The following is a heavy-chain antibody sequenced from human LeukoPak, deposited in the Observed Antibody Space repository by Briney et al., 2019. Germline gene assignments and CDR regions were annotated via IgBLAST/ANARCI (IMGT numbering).Heavy chain of an antibody. CDR1: GFTFSSYA. J-gene: IGHJ4*02. CDR3: AREGVHLDY. CDR2: ISYDGSNK. D-gene: IGHD1-1*01. V-gene: IGHV3-30-3*01. Sequence: GRSLRLSCAASGFTFSSYAMHWVRRAPGKGLEWVAVISYDGSNKYYADSVKGRFTISRDNSKNTLYLQMNSLRAEDTAVYYCAREGVHLDYWGQGTLVTVSS.